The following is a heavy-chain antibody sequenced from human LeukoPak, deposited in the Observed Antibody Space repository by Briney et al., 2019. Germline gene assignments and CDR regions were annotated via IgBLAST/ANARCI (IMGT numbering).Heavy chain of an antibody. CDR1: GFTFSSYS. Sequence: TGGSLRLSCAASGFTFSSYSMNWVRQAPGKGLEWVSSISSSSSYIYYADSVKGRFTISRDNAKNSLYLQMNSLRAEDTAVYYCARLQDYYDSSGYPLGGYFDYWGQGTLVTVSS. CDR2: ISSSSSYI. D-gene: IGHD3-22*01. CDR3: ARLQDYYDSSGYPLGGYFDY. J-gene: IGHJ4*02. V-gene: IGHV3-21*01.